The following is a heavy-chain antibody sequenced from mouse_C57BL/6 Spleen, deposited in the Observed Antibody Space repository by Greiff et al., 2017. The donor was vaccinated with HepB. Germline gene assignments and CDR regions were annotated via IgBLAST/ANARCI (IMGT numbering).Heavy chain of an antibody. CDR2: IYPRSGNT. CDR1: GYTFTSYG. J-gene: IGHJ2*01. Sequence: QVQLQQSGAELARPGASVKLSCKASGYTFTSYGMSWVKQRTGQGLEWIGEIYPRSGNTYYNEKFKGKATLTADKSSRTAYMELRSLTAEDSAVYFCARPYGSSFDYWGQGTTLTVSS. CDR3: ARPYGSSFDY. D-gene: IGHD1-1*01. V-gene: IGHV1-81*01.